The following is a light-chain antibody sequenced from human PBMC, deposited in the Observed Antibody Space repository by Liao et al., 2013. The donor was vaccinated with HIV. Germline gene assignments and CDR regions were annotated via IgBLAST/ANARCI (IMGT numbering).Light chain of an antibody. CDR2: QDS. CDR3: QVWDSSSDHPVV. J-gene: IGLJ2*01. V-gene: IGLV3-1*01. CDR1: KLGDQY. Sequence: SYELTQPPSVSVSPGQTASITCSGDKLGDQYACWYQQKPGQSPVLVIYQDSKRPSAIPERFSGSNSGNTATLTLSRVEAGDEADYYCQVWDSSSDHPVVFGGGTKLTVL.